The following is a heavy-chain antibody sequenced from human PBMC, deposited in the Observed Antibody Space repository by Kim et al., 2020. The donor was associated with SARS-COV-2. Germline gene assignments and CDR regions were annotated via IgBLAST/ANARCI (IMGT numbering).Heavy chain of an antibody. V-gene: IGHV3-30*07. D-gene: IGHD3-10*01. CDR3: ARDRLGSVTFYNLNFGY. J-gene: IGHJ4*02. Sequence: VKGRFTVSRDNSKSTVYLQMNTLRAEDTAIYYCARDRLGSVTFYNLNFGYWGQGTLVTVSP.